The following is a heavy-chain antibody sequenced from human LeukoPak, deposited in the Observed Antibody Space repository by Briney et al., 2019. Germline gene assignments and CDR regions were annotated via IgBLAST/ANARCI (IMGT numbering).Heavy chain of an antibody. D-gene: IGHD4-11*01. CDR2: IIPIFGIA. Sequence: APVKVSCKASGGTFSSYAISWVRQAPGQGLEWMGRIIPIFGIANYAQKFQGRVTITADKSTSTAYMELSSLRSEDTAVYYCAREVVTTNRNWFDPWGQGTLVTASS. J-gene: IGHJ5*02. CDR3: AREVVTTNRNWFDP. CDR1: GGTFSSYA. V-gene: IGHV1-69*04.